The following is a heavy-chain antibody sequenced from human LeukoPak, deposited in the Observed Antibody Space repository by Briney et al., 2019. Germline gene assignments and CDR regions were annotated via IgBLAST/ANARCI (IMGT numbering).Heavy chain of an antibody. CDR1: GFTFSSYA. Sequence: PGGSLRLSCEVSGFTFSSYAMNWVRQAPGKGLEWVSSISSSSNYIYYADSVKGRFTISRDNAKNSLYLQMNSLRAEDTAVYHCAREDWWSGSYGGHWGQGTLVTVSS. J-gene: IGHJ4*02. D-gene: IGHD3-10*01. CDR2: ISSSSNYI. CDR3: AREDWWSGSYGGH. V-gene: IGHV3-21*01.